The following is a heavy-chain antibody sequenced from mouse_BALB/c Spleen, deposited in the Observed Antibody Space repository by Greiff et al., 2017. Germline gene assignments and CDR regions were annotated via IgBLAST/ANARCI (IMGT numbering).Heavy chain of an antibody. CDR2: IYPGDGDT. D-gene: IGHD1-2*01. Sequence: QVQLQQSGPELVKPGASVKISCKASGYAFSSSWMNWVKQRPGQGLEWIGRIYPGDGDTNYNGKFKGKATLTADKSSSTAYMQLSSLTSVDSAVYFCARSRTTATHYAMDYWGQGTSVTVSS. CDR1: GYAFSSSW. V-gene: IGHV1-82*01. CDR3: ARSRTTATHYAMDY. J-gene: IGHJ4*01.